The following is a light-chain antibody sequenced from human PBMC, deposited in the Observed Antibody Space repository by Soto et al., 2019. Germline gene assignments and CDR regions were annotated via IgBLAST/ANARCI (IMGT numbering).Light chain of an antibody. CDR2: LNSDDNH. V-gene: IGLV4-69*01. Sequence: QPVLTQSPSASASLGASVKLTCTLSSGHISYAIAWHQQQPQKGPRYLMKLNSDDNHRRGDGIPDRCSSSSSGAELYLTLSSRQAEDEADYYCQTWGTGIHVFGSGTKLTVL. CDR1: SGHISYA. J-gene: IGLJ1*01. CDR3: QTWGTGIHV.